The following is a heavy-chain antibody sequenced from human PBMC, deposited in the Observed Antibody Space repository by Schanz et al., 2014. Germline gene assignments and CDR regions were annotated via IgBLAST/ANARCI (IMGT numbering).Heavy chain of an antibody. J-gene: IGHJ4*02. D-gene: IGHD2-2*01. CDR2: MNPNSGNP. V-gene: IGHV1-8*01. CDR3: ARGGPFCSGTNCFYFDF. CDR1: GYTFTSYD. Sequence: QVQLVQSGAEVKKPGASVKVSCTASGYTFTSYDINWVRQAPGQGLEWLGWMNPNSGNPGFAQKFRGRVTMTRNTSMSTAYIELHILTSDDTAVYYCARGGPFCSGTNCFYFDFWGQGTLVTVSS.